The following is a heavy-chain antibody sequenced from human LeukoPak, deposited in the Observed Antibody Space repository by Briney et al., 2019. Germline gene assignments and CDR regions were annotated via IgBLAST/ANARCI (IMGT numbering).Heavy chain of an antibody. CDR2: ICISGSTI. CDR1: GFTFSSYE. CDR3: AELGITMIGGV. D-gene: IGHD3-10*02. Sequence: GGSLRLSCAASGFTFSSYEMNWVRQAPGKGLEWVSYICISGSTIYYADSVKGRFTISRDNAKKSLYLQRNSLRAEDTAVYYCAELGITMIGGVWGKGTTVTISS. J-gene: IGHJ6*04. V-gene: IGHV3-48*03.